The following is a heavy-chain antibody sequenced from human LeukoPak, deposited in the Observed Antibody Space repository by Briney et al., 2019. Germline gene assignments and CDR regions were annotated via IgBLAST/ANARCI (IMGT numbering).Heavy chain of an antibody. V-gene: IGHV3-53*01. D-gene: IGHD2-2*01. CDR1: GFTFSSYG. J-gene: IGHJ4*02. CDR3: AREYPLLRYFDY. Sequence: GGTLRLSCAASGFTFSSYGMSWVRQAPGKGLEWVSVIYSGGSTYYADSVKGRFTISRDNSKNTLYLQMNSLRAEDTAVYYCAREYPLLRYFDYWGQGTLVTVSS. CDR2: IYSGGST.